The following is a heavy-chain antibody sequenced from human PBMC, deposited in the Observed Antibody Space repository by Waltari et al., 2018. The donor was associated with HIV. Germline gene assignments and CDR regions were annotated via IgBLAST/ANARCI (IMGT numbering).Heavy chain of an antibody. CDR3: ARDHAVVLSSNPRQSVYYYYGMDV. CDR1: GVSIRPGSYS. D-gene: IGHD2-2*01. CDR2: VYTSGNT. Sequence: QVLLQASGPGRLNPSETLSLTCSVSGVSIRPGSYSWNCVRPSAGGAMAWIGGVYTSGNTNHSPSLRGRVTISIDTSKNQFSLKLSSVTAADTAVYFCARDHAVVLSSNPRQSVYYYYGMDVWGQGTTVTVSS. J-gene: IGHJ6*02. V-gene: IGHV4-61*02.